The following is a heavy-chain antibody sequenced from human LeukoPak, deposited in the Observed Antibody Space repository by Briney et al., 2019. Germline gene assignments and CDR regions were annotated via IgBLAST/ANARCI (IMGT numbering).Heavy chain of an antibody. CDR3: ARDEGIVGATD. CDR2: INPNSGGT. D-gene: IGHD1-26*01. CDR1: GYTFTGCY. V-gene: IGHV1-2*02. J-gene: IGHJ4*02. Sequence: ASVKVSCKASGYTFTGCYMHWVRQAPGPGLEWMGWINPNSGGTNYAQKFQGRVTMTRDTSISTAYMELSRLRSDDTAVYYCARDEGIVGATDWGQGTLVTVSS.